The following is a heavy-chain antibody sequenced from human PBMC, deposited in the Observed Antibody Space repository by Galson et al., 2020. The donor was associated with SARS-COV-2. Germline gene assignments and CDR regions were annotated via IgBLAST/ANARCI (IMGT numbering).Heavy chain of an antibody. J-gene: IGHJ6*02. CDR2: ISYDGSNK. D-gene: IGHD3-16*02. CDR1: GFTFSSYA. CDR3: ARDPMITFGGVIVMEDYYYGMDV. V-gene: IGHV3-30*04. Sequence: GESLKISCAASGFTFSSYAMHWVRQAPGKGLEWVAVISYDGSNKYYADSVKGRFTISRDNSKNTLYLQMNSLRAEDTAVYYCARDPMITFGGVIVMEDYYYGMDVWGQGTTVTVSS.